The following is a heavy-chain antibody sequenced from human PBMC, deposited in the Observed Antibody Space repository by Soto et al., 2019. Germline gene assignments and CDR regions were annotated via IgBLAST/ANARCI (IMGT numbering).Heavy chain of an antibody. Sequence: QVQLQQWGAGLLKPSETLSLTCAVYGGSFSGYYWSWVRQPPGVGLEWIGEIKHSGSTNYNPSLKSRVTISVDTSKNQFSVNLSSVTAADTAVYYCARGLRSTYYIGEAWFDPWGQGTLVTVSS. J-gene: IGHJ5*02. CDR3: ARGLRSTYYIGEAWFDP. CDR2: IKHSGST. CDR1: GGSFSGYY. D-gene: IGHD3-3*01. V-gene: IGHV4-34*01.